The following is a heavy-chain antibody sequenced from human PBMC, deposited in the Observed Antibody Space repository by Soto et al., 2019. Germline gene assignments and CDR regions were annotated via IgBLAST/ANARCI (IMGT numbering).Heavy chain of an antibody. CDR3: ARHRGYYDILTGYYTELNFDY. Sequence: ETLSLTCTVSGGSISSSSYYWGWIRQPPGKGLEWIGSIYYSGTTYYNPSLKSRVTISVDTSKNQFSLKLSSVTAADTAVYYCARHRGYYDILTGYYTELNFDYWGQGTLVTVSS. V-gene: IGHV4-39*01. J-gene: IGHJ4*02. CDR2: IYYSGTT. D-gene: IGHD3-9*01. CDR1: GGSISSSSYY.